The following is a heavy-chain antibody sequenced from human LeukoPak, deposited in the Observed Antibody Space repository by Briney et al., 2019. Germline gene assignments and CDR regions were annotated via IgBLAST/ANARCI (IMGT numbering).Heavy chain of an antibody. D-gene: IGHD3-10*01. Sequence: GESLKISCKGSGYSFTSYWIGWVRQMPGEGLEGVGIIYPGDSDTRHSPSFQCQVPITADKSISTGYLQWSSLRASDTAMYYCASLGGYGSGSSYCDYWGQGTLVTVSS. V-gene: IGHV5-51*01. CDR1: GYSFTSYW. CDR2: IYPGDSDT. J-gene: IGHJ4*02. CDR3: ASLGGYGSGSSYCDY.